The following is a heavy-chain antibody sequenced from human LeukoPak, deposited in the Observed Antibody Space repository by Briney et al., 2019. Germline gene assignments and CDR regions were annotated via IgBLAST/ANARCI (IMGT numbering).Heavy chain of an antibody. V-gene: IGHV3-23*01. CDR3: AKDDAWLQYND. J-gene: IGHJ4*02. Sequence: GRSLRLSCVASGFTFSRHGMNWVRQAPGKGLEWVPGISPSGDIKYYVDSVKGRFTVSRDNSKNTLYLQINSLRDEDTAVYYCAKDDAWLQYNDWGQGTLVTVSS. D-gene: IGHD5-24*01. CDR1: GFTFSRHG. CDR2: ISPSGDIK.